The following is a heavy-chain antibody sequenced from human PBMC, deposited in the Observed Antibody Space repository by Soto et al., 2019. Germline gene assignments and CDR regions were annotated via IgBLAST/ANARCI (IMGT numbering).Heavy chain of an antibody. D-gene: IGHD1-26*01. Sequence: GGSLRLSCAASGFTFSSYEMNWVHQAPGKGLEWVSYISSSGSTIYYADSVKGRFTISRDNAKNSLYLQMNSLRAEDTAVYYCARGESGSCFDYWGQGTLVTVSS. CDR1: GFTFSSYE. CDR2: ISSSGSTI. CDR3: ARGESGSCFDY. J-gene: IGHJ4*02. V-gene: IGHV3-48*03.